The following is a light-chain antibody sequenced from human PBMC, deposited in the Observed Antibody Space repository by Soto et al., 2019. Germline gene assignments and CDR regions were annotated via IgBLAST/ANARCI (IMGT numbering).Light chain of an antibody. V-gene: IGKV3-20*01. J-gene: IGKJ2*01. Sequence: EIVLTQSPGTLSLSPGERATFSCRASQSVSSRYFAWYQQKPGQGPRLLIYGTSSRATGIPDRFSGSGSGTNFTLTISGLEPEDSAVYYCQQYGNSPLYTFGQGTKLEIK. CDR3: QQYGNSPLYT. CDR2: GTS. CDR1: QSVSSRY.